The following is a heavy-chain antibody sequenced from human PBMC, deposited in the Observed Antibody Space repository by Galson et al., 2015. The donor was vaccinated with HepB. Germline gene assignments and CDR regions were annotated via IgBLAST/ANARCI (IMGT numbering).Heavy chain of an antibody. J-gene: IGHJ6*02. CDR1: GFTFSSYG. CDR2: ISYDGSNK. V-gene: IGHV3-30*18. D-gene: IGHD6-19*01. Sequence: SLRLSCAASGFTFSSYGMHWVRQAPGKGLEWVAVISYDGSNKYYADSVKGRFTISRDNSKNTLYLQMNSLRAEDTAVYYCAKEIEQSIAVAGPYPTLYYGMDVWGQGTTVTVSS. CDR3: AKEIEQSIAVAGPYPTLYYGMDV.